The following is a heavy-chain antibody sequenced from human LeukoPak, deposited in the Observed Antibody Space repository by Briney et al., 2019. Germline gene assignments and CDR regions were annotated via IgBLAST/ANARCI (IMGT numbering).Heavy chain of an antibody. J-gene: IGHJ4*02. D-gene: IGHD5-12*01. CDR1: GITVNSDY. V-gene: IGHV3-53*01. CDR2: VGSDGST. Sequence: PRGSLRLSCTASGITVNSDYMSWVRQAPGQGLEWVSVVGSDGSTKYADSVKGRFAISRVNSKSTLYLQMNSLTAEDAGVYYCAKATVGGYEDWGQGTLVTVSS. CDR3: AKATVGGYED.